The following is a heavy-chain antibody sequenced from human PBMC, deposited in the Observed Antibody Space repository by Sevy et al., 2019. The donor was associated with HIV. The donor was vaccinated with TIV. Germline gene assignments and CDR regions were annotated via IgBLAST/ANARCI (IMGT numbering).Heavy chain of an antibody. CDR1: GGSISSSSYY. V-gene: IGHV4-39*01. CDR3: ARQVYSSGWEDFDY. CDR2: IYYSGST. Sequence: SETLSLTCTVSGGSISSSSYYWGWIRQPPGEGLEWIGSIYYSGSTYYNPSLKSRFTISVDTSKNQFSLKLSSVTAADTAVYYCARQVYSSGWEDFDYWGQGTLVTVSS. J-gene: IGHJ4*02. D-gene: IGHD6-19*01.